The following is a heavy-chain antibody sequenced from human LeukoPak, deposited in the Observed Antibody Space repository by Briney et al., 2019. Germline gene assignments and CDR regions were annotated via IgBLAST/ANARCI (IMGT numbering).Heavy chain of an antibody. CDR2: MNPNSGNT. CDR3: ARVTYYYGSGSYYNLDY. CDR1: GYTFTSYD. V-gene: IGHV1-8*01. J-gene: IGHJ4*02. Sequence: ASVKVSCKASGYTFTSYDSNWVRQATGQGLEWMGWMNPNSGNTGYAQKFQGRVTMTRNTSISTAYMELSSLRSEDTAVYYCARVTYYYGSGSYYNLDYWGQGTLVTVSS. D-gene: IGHD3-10*01.